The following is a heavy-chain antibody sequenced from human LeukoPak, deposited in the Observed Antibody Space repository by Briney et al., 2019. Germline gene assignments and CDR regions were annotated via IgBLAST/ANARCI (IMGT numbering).Heavy chain of an antibody. D-gene: IGHD6-13*01. J-gene: IGHJ4*02. Sequence: GGSLRLSCAASGFTFSNAWMSWVRQAPGKGLEWVGRIKSKTDGGTTDYAAPVKGRFTISRDDSKNTLYLQMNSLKTEDRAVYYCTTDQITYSSSSDYWGQGTLVTVSS. V-gene: IGHV3-15*01. CDR3: TTDQITYSSSSDY. CDR2: IKSKTDGGTT. CDR1: GFTFSNAW.